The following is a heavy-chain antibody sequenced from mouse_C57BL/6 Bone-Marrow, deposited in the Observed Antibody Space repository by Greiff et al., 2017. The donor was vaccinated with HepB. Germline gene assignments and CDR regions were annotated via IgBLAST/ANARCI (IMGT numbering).Heavy chain of an antibody. D-gene: IGHD2-4*01. V-gene: IGHV3-6*01. CDR1: GYSITSGYY. J-gene: IGHJ3*01. CDR3: ARIYYDYL. Sequence: EVKLMESGPGLVKPSQSLSLTCSVTGYSITSGYYWNWIRQFPGNKLEWMGYISYDGSNNYNPSLKNRISITRDTSKNQFFLKLNSVTTEDTATYYCARIYYDYLRGQGTLVTVSA. CDR2: ISYDGSN.